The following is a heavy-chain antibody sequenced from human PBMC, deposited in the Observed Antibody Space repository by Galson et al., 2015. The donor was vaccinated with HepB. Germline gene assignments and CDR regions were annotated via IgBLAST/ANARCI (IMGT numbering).Heavy chain of an antibody. V-gene: IGHV3-53*01. CDR3: SSFGGSYIGG. D-gene: IGHD3-16*01. Sequence: SLRLSCAASGFSVNDNNMCWVRQAPGKGLEWVSVVHGNGDIYYADAVKGRFSTSRDIRMNTLSLHMKSLRAEDTAMYYCSSFGGSYIGGWGQGPLVPVSS. CDR1: GFSVNDNN. CDR2: VHGNGDI. J-gene: IGHJ4*02.